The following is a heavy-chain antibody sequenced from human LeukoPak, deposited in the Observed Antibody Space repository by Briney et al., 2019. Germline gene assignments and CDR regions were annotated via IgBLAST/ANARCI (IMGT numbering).Heavy chain of an antibody. CDR3: ARQPYYYGSGSPWPD. J-gene: IGHJ4*02. D-gene: IGHD3-10*01. CDR2: IYYSGST. CDR1: GGSISSSSYY. V-gene: IGHV4-39*01. Sequence: SETLSLTCTVSGGSISSSSYYWGWIRQPPGKGPEWIGSIYYSGSTYYNPSLKSRVTISVDTSKNQFSLKLSSVTAADTAVYYCARQPYYYGSGSPWPDWGQGTLVTVSS.